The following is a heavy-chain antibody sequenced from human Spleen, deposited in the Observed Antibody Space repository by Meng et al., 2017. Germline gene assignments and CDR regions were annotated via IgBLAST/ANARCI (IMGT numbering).Heavy chain of an antibody. CDR1: GGSISIINW. CDR2: TYHSGSS. Sequence: SETLSLTCTVSGGSISIINWWSWVRQPPGKGLEWIGETYHSGSSNYNPSLKSRVTIPVDKSKKQISLKLSSVTAADTAVYYFARAADIPGRSWFDPWGQGTLVTVSS. V-gene: IGHV4-4*02. CDR3: ARAADIPGRSWFDP. J-gene: IGHJ5*02. D-gene: IGHD2-2*01.